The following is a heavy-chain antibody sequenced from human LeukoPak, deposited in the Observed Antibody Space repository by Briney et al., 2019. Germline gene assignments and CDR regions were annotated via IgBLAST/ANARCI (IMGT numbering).Heavy chain of an antibody. CDR1: GYPFTSYY. D-gene: IGHD2-2*01. CDR2: INSSGGST. J-gene: IGHJ4*02. CDR3: AREFTSSESRHYDY. V-gene: IGHV1-46*01. Sequence: ASVKVSCKASGYPFTSYYIHWVRQAPGEGLEWMGIINSSGGSTSYSQKFQGRVTMTRDTSTSIVYMELSSLRSEDTAVYFCAREFTSSESRHYDYWGQGTLVTVSS.